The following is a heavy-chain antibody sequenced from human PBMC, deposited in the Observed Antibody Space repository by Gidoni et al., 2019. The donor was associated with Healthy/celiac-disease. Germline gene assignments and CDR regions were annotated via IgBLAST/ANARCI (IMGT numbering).Heavy chain of an antibody. Sequence: EVQLVESGGGLVQPGRSLRLSCAASGVTVDEYAMHWVRQAPGKGLEWVSVISWNSGSIGYADSVKGRFTISRDNAKNSLYLQMNSLRAEDTALYYCAKDIGVGWNDAYYYYYGMDVWGQGTTVTVSS. V-gene: IGHV3-9*01. CDR2: ISWNSGSI. CDR1: GVTVDEYA. D-gene: IGHD1-1*01. CDR3: AKDIGVGWNDAYYYYYGMDV. J-gene: IGHJ6*02.